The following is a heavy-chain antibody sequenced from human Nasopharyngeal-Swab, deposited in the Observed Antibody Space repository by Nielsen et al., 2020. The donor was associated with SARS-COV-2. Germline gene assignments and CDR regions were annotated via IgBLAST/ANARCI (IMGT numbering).Heavy chain of an antibody. V-gene: IGHV1-2*06. J-gene: IGHJ4*02. D-gene: IGHD2-15*01. Sequence: ASVKVSCKASTSTFNGYYIHWGRRAPGQGLEWMGRINPTTGGTLYAQTFEGRVPITTDTSTSTTYMELRGLTSDDTAVYYCTRALSGVYDFWGQGALVTVSS. CDR1: TSTFNGYY. CDR2: INPTTGGT. CDR3: TRALSGVYDF.